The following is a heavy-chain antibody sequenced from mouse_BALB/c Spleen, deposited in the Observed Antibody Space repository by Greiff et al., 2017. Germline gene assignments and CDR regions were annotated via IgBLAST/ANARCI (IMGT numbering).Heavy chain of an antibody. V-gene: IGHV10-1*02. CDR1: GFTFNTYA. CDR3: VGGFNWDEGFDY. J-gene: IGHJ2*01. D-gene: IGHD4-1*01. Sequence: EVNLVESGGGLVQPKGSLKLSCAASGFTFNTYAMNWVRQAPGKGLEWVARIRSKSNNYATYYADSVKDRFTISRDDSQSMLYLQMNNLKTEDTAMYYCVGGFNWDEGFDYWGQGTTLTVSS. CDR2: IRSKSNNYAT.